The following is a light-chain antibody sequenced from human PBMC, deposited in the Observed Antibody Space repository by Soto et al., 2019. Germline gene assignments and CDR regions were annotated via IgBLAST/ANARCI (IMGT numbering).Light chain of an antibody. Sequence: EIVMTQSPATLSVSPGERATLSCRASQSISGELAWYQQRPGQPPRLLIYGVSTRATGVPDRFSGSGSGSVFTLTLSGLQSEDFAFYYCQQGHDWPLTFGQGTRLDI. CDR2: GVS. J-gene: IGKJ2*01. CDR3: QQGHDWPLT. V-gene: IGKV3-15*01. CDR1: QSISGE.